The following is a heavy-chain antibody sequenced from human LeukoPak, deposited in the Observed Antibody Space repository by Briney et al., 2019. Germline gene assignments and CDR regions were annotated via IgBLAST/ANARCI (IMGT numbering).Heavy chain of an antibody. Sequence: SETLSLTCAVYGGSFSGYYCSWIRQPPGKGLEWIGEINHSGSTNYNPSLKSRVTISVDTSKNQFSLKLSSVTAADTAVYYCAKLVRGAFDIWGQGTMVTVSS. J-gene: IGHJ3*02. V-gene: IGHV4-34*01. CDR1: GGSFSGYY. D-gene: IGHD6-6*01. CDR3: AKLVRGAFDI. CDR2: INHSGST.